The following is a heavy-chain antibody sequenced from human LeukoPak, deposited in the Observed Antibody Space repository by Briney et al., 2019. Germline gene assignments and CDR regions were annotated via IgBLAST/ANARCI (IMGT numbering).Heavy chain of an antibody. CDR3: TRTYSSSSIHY. V-gene: IGHV4-59*01. CDR2: IFYTGST. J-gene: IGHJ4*02. CDR1: GGSISTYY. Sequence: SETLSLTCTDSGGSISTYYWSWIRQPPGKGLEWLGYIFYTGSTNYNPSLKSRVTMSIDTSKNQFSLKLSSVTAADTAVYYCTRTYSSSSIHYWGQGALVTVSS. D-gene: IGHD6-6*01.